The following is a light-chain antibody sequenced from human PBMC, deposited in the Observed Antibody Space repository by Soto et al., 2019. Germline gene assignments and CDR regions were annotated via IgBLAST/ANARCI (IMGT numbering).Light chain of an antibody. CDR3: QQRSHLPPLP. CDR2: DAS. V-gene: IGKV3-11*01. Sequence: EIVLTQSPGTLSLSPGERATLSCRASQKIISDLALYQQKQCQAPRLLLHDASNGSTGIPARFSGSGSGTAFTLTISSLKPDDFSVYYCQQRSHLPPLPFGGGTKVEIK. J-gene: IGKJ4*01. CDR1: QKIISD.